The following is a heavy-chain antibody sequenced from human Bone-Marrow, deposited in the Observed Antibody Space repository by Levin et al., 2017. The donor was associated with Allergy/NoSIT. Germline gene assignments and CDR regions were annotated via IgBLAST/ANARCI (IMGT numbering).Heavy chain of an antibody. V-gene: IGHV1-2*02. CDR3: ARARGAAARTRANYHYYYDGMDV. D-gene: IGHD6-13*01. CDR1: GYTFTGYY. CDR2: INPNSGGT. J-gene: IGHJ6*02. Sequence: ASVKVSCKASGYTFTGYYMHWVRQAPGQGLEWMGWINPNSGGTNYAQKFQGRVTMTRDTSISTAYMELSRLRSDDTAVYYCARARGAAARTRANYHYYYDGMDVWGQGTTVTVSS.